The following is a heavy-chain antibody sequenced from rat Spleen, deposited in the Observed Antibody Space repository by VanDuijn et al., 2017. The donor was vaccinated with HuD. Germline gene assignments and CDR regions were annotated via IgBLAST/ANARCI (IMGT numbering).Heavy chain of an antibody. CDR2: IDPSGGST. D-gene: IGHD1-12*02. Sequence: EVQLVESGGGLVQPGRSLKLSCGASGFTFSDYGKHWIRQAPTKGLEWVASIDPSGGSTYYPDSVKGRFTISRDNAKSTLYLQMNSLRSEDTATYYCTTDTFYDGTYYPGGFDYWGQGVMVTVSS. CDR1: GFTFSDYG. J-gene: IGHJ2*01. CDR3: TTDTFYDGTYYPGGFDY. V-gene: IGHV5-19*01.